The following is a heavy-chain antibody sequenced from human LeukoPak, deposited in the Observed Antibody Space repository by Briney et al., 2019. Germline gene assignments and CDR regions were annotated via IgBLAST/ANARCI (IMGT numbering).Heavy chain of an antibody. CDR2: ISWNSGSI. CDR1: GFTFDDYA. Sequence: GGSLRLSCAASGFTFDDYAMHWVRQAPGKGLEWVSGISWNSGSIGYADSVKGRFTISRDNAKNSLYLQMNSLRAEDTALYYRAKDLGWGVGATGGLDYWGQGTLVTVSS. D-gene: IGHD1-26*01. CDR3: AKDLGWGVGATGGLDY. V-gene: IGHV3-9*01. J-gene: IGHJ4*02.